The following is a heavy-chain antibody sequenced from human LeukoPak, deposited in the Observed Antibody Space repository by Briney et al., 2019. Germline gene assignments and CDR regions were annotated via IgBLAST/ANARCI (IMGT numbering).Heavy chain of an antibody. J-gene: IGHJ4*02. CDR2: IRSKAYGGTT. CDR1: GFTFGDYA. V-gene: IGHV3-49*04. CDR3: TRVQYYYGSGCYYFDY. D-gene: IGHD3-10*01. Sequence: PGRSLRLSCTASGFTFGDYAMSWVRQAPGKGLEWVGFIRSKAYGGTTEYAASVKGRFTISRDDSKSIAYLQMNSLKTEDTAVYYCTRVQYYYGSGCYYFDYWGQGALVTVSS.